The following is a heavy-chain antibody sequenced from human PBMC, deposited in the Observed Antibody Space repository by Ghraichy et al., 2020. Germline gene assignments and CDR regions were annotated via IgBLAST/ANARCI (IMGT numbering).Heavy chain of an antibody. CDR1: GVTVSSKF. D-gene: IGHD5-12*01. J-gene: IGHJ4*02. Sequence: GESLNISCAVSGVTVSSKFMNWVRQAPGKGLEWVSVIYTGGSTHYADSVKGRFTISRDNSKNMLYLQMESLRAEDTAVYYCGRGSAVATAPEYWGQGTLVTVSS. CDR3: GRGSAVATAPEY. V-gene: IGHV3-66*01. CDR2: IYTGGST.